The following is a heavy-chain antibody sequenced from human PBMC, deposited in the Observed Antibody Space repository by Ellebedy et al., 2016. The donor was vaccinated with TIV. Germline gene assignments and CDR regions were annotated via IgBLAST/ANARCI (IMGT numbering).Heavy chain of an antibody. D-gene: IGHD1-26*01. CDR1: GFTFSNYS. J-gene: IGHJ4*02. V-gene: IGHV3-21*06. CDR3: ADLVGNFDY. CDR2: ISRSGSYK. Sequence: GESLKISCEASGFTFSNYSMNWVRQAQGKGLEWVSAISRSGSYKYYADSVKGRFTISSDNAKDTLYLQMNSLRAEDTAVYYCADLVGNFDYWGQGTLVTVSS.